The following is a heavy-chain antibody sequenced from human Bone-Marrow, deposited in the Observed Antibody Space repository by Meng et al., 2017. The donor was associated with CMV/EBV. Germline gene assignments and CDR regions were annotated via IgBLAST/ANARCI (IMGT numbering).Heavy chain of an antibody. CDR3: ARHAIYNDYYYGMDV. J-gene: IGHJ6*02. CDR1: GYSFTSYW. D-gene: IGHD1-1*01. CDR2: IYPGDSDT. V-gene: IGHV5-51*01. Sequence: GESLKISCKGSGYSFTSYWIGWVRQMPGKGLEWMGIIYPGDSDTRYSPSFQGQVTISADKSISTAYLQWSSLKASDTAMYYCARHAIYNDYYYGMDVWGQATTATFSS.